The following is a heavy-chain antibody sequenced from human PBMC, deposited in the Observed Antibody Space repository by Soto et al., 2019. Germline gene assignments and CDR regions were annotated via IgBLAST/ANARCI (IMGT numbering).Heavy chain of an antibody. V-gene: IGHV3-23*01. CDR2: ISSSSST. CDR1: GFTFSSYA. D-gene: IGHD3-22*01. CDR3: ASPPYFYDSRG. Sequence: PGGSLRLSCAASGFTFSSYAMSWVRQAPGKGLEWVSTISSSSSTYYADFVKGRFAISRDNSKNTLYLQVNSLRAEDTAVYYCASPPYFYDSRGWGQGTLVTVSS. J-gene: IGHJ4*02.